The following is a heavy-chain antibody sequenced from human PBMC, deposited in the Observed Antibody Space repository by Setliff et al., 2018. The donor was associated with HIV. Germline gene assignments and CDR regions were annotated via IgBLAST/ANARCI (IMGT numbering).Heavy chain of an antibody. D-gene: IGHD3-22*01. CDR3: ALVGGITVPPDGFDI. J-gene: IGHJ3*02. CDR2: ISPDGRST. Sequence: GESLKISCAASGFTFNNYWMNWVRQAPGKGLVWVARISPDGRSTTHADAVKGRFTISRDNAKNTLYLHMNSLRAEDTSVYHCALVGGITVPPDGFDIWGQGTMVTVSS. CDR1: GFTFNNYW. V-gene: IGHV3-74*01.